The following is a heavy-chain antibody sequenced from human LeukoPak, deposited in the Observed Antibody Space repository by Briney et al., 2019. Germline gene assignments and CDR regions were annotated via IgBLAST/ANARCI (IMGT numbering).Heavy chain of an antibody. Sequence: SETLSLTCTVSGGSSSSYYWSWIRQPPGKGLEWIGYIYYSGSTNYNPSLKSRVTISVDTSKNQFSLKLSSVTAADTAVYYCARHRGYSYGYDAFDIWGQGTMVTVSS. D-gene: IGHD5-18*01. CDR1: GGSSSSYY. J-gene: IGHJ3*02. V-gene: IGHV4-59*08. CDR3: ARHRGYSYGYDAFDI. CDR2: IYYSGST.